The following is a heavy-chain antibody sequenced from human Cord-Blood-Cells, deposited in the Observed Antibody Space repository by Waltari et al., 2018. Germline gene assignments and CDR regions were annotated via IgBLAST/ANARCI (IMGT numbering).Heavy chain of an antibody. CDR3: ARPIEYSSSYYFDY. J-gene: IGHJ4*02. CDR2: IYYRGST. V-gene: IGHV4-39*01. CDR1: GGSISSSSYY. D-gene: IGHD6-6*01. Sequence: QLQLQESAPGLVKPSETLSLTCTLSGGSISSSSYYWGWIRQPPGKGLEWIGSIYYRGSTYYNPSIKSRVTISEDTSKNQFSLKLSSVTAADTAVYYCARPIEYSSSYYFDYWGQGTLVTVSS.